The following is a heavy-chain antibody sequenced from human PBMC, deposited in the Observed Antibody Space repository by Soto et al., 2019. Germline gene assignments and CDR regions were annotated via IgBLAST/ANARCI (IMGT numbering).Heavy chain of an antibody. V-gene: IGHV3-33*01. CDR3: AREGGNYFDY. CDR2: IWYDGSNK. J-gene: IGHJ4*02. D-gene: IGHD1-26*01. CDR1: GCTFSSYC. Sequence: GGSLRLSSAASGCTFSSYCGHWVRQAPGKGLEWVAVIWYDGSNKYYADSMKGRFTISRDNAKNSLYLQMNSLRAEDTAVYYCAREGGNYFDYWGQGTLVTVSS.